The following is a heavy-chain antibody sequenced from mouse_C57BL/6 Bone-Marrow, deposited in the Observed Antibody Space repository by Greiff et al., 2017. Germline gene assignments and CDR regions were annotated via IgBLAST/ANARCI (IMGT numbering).Heavy chain of an antibody. CDR1: GYTFTSYW. CDR2: IDPSDSET. CDR3: EREDGYDGGYFDV. V-gene: IGHV1-52*01. J-gene: IGHJ1*03. D-gene: IGHD2-2*01. Sequence: VQLQQPGAELVRPGSSVKLSCKASGYTFTSYWMHWVKQRPIQGLEWIGNIDPSDSETHYNQKFKDKATLTVDNSSSTAYMQLSSLTDEDTAVYYSEREDGYDGGYFDVGGTGTTVTGAS.